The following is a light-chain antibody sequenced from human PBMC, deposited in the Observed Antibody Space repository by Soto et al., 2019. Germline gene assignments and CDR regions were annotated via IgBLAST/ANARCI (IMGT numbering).Light chain of an antibody. CDR3: QQYINWPRT. CDR1: QRLSSN. CDR2: GAS. V-gene: IGKV3-15*01. Sequence: EIVLTQSPVTLSVSPGERVTRSCRASQRLSSNLAWYQQRPGQAPRLLIYGASIRATDIPARFIGSGSGTEFTLTISSLQSEDFAVYYCQQYINWPRTFGQGTKVGIK. J-gene: IGKJ1*01.